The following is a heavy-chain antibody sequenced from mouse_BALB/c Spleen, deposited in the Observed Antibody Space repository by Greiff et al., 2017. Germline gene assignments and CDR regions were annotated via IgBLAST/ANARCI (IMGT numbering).Heavy chain of an antibody. J-gene: IGHJ4*01. CDR1: LTSYG. Sequence: QVQLQQSGPGLVQPSQSLSITCTVSLTSYGVHWVRQSPGKGLEWLGVIWSGGSTDYNAAFISRLSISKDNSKSQVFFKMNSLQANDTAIYYCARSGYGNYVVYAMDYWGQGTSVTVSS. D-gene: IGHD2-10*02. CDR3: ARSGYGNYVVYAMDY. V-gene: IGHV2-2*02. CDR2: IWSGGST.